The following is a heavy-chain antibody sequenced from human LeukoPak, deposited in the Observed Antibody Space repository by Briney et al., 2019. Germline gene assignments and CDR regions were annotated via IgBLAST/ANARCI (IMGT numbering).Heavy chain of an antibody. D-gene: IGHD1-26*01. V-gene: IGHV4-59*01. CDR1: GGSISSYY. CDR2: IYYSGST. J-gene: IGHJ4*02. Sequence: SETLSLTCTVSGGSISSYYWSWIRQPPGKGLEWIGYIYYSGSTNYNPSLKSRVTISVDTSKNQFSLKLSSVTAADTAVYYCARDGESGSYDYWGQGTLVTVSS. CDR3: ARDGESGSYDY.